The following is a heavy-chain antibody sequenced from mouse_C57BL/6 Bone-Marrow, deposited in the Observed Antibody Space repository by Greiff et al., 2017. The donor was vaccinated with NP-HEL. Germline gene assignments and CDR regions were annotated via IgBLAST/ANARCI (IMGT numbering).Heavy chain of an antibody. J-gene: IGHJ2*01. V-gene: IGHV14-2*01. CDR2: IDPEDGET. Sequence: EVKLQESGAELVKPGASVKLSCTASGFNIKDYYMHWVKQRTEQGLEWIGRIDPEDGETKYAPNFQGKATITADTSSNTAYLQLSSLTSEDTAGYYCARSPGDYFDYWGQGTTLTVSS. CDR1: GFNIKDYY. D-gene: IGHD2-13*01. CDR3: ARSPGDYFDY.